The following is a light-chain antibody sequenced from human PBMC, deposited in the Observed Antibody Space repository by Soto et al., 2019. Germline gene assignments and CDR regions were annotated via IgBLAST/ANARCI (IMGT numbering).Light chain of an antibody. CDR3: QHYRSAQIT. CDR2: AAS. CDR1: QSISSY. Sequence: DIQMTQSPSSLSASVGDRVTITCRASQSISSYLNWYQQKPGKAPKLLIYAASSLQSGAPSRFSGSGSGTDFTLTISSLQPEEATTYYCQHYRSAQITFGQGAEVDIK. V-gene: IGKV1-39*01. J-gene: IGKJ1*01.